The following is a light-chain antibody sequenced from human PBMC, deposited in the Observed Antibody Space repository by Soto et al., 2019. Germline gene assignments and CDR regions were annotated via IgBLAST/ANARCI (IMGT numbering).Light chain of an antibody. CDR3: CSYTSRTTYV. CDR2: AVS. V-gene: IGLV2-14*01. Sequence: QSVLTQPASVSGSPGQSITISCTGTASDVGGYNYVSWYQQHPGKAPKLMIHAVSNRPSGISSRFSDSKSGNTASLTISGLQSEDEADYFCCSYTSRTTYVFGTGTKLTVL. J-gene: IGLJ1*01. CDR1: ASDVGGYNY.